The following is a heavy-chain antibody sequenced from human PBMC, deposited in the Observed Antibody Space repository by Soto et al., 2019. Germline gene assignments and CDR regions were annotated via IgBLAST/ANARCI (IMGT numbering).Heavy chain of an antibody. J-gene: IGHJ5*02. CDR1: GVTFSGSA. Sequence: PGRSLRLSCAASGVTFSGSAMHWVRQASGKRLEWVGRIRSKANSYAAAYAASVKGRFTISRDDSKNTAYLQMNRLKTEDTPVYYCTRLYYYDSSGYLDWFDPWGQGTRVTVSS. CDR3: TRLYYYDSSGYLDWFDP. CDR2: IRSKANSYAA. D-gene: IGHD3-22*01. V-gene: IGHV3-73*01.